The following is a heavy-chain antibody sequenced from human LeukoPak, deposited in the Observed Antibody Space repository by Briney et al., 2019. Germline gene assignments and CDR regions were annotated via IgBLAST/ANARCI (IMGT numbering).Heavy chain of an antibody. CDR1: GYTFTGYY. CDR2: INPNSGGT. CDR3: ARTRRYYDSSGHFDY. Sequence: ASVKVSCKASGYTFTGYYMHWVRQAPGQGLEWMGWINPNSGGTNYAQKFQGRVTMTRDTSISTAYMELSRLRSDDTAVYYCARTRRYYDSSGHFDYRGQGTLVTVSS. V-gene: IGHV1-2*02. J-gene: IGHJ4*02. D-gene: IGHD3-22*01.